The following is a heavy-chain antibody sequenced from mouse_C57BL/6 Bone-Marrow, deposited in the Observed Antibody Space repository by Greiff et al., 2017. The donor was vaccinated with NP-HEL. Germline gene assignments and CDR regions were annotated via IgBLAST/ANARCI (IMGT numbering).Heavy chain of an antibody. CDR2: IWSGGST. D-gene: IGHD2-1*01. J-gene: IGHJ1*03. V-gene: IGHV2-2*01. CDR1: GFSLTSYG. Sequence: QVQLQQSGPGLVQPSQSLSITCTVSGFSLTSYGVHWVRQSPGKGLEWMGVIWSGGSTDNYAAFISRLSISQDHSKSPVFFKMNSLQADDTAIYYCARSDGNYPHWYFDVWGTGTTVTVSS. CDR3: ARSDGNYPHWYFDV.